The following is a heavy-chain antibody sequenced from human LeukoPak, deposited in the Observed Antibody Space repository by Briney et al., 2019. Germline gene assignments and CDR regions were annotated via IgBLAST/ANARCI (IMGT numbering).Heavy chain of an antibody. CDR2: IYYSGST. CDR3: ARQYYDILTGYYILYYFDY. Sequence: SETLSLTCTVSGGSISSYYWSWIRQPPGKGLEWIGYIYYSGSTNYNPSLKSRVTISVDTSKNQFSLKLSSVTAADTAVYYCARQYYDILTGYYILYYFDYWGQGTLVTVSS. J-gene: IGHJ4*02. D-gene: IGHD3-9*01. V-gene: IGHV4-59*08. CDR1: GGSISSYY.